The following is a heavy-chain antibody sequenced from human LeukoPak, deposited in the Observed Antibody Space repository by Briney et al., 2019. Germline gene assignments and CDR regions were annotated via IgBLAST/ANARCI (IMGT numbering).Heavy chain of an antibody. V-gene: IGHV3-33*01. CDR3: TRYNNDHFDY. CDR1: GFTFGGDG. J-gene: IGHJ4*02. CDR2: IEYDGSRT. Sequence: PGRSLRLSCAGSGFTFGGDGMHWFRQTPGKGLEWVAVIEYDGSRTFYADSVKGRFTISRDNSKNTMSVQMDDLRAEDTAVYYCTRYNNDHFDYWGQGTLVTVSS. D-gene: IGHD1-14*01.